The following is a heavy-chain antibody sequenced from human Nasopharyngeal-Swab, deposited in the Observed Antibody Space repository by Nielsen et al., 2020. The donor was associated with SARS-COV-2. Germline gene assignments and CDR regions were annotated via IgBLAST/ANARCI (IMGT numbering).Heavy chain of an antibody. CDR1: GYTFTSYA. CDR3: AREGISYYYDRSGYYDFQH. CDR2: INTNTGNP. Sequence: ASVKVSCKASGYTFTSYAMNWVRQAPGQGLEWMGWINTNTGNPTYAQGFTGRFVFSLDTSVSTAYLQISSLKAEDTAVYYCAREGISYYYDRSGYYDFQHWGQGTLVTVSS. J-gene: IGHJ1*01. V-gene: IGHV7-4-1*02. D-gene: IGHD3-22*01.